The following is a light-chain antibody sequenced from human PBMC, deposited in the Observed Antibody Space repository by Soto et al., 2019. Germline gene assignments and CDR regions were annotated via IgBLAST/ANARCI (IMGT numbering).Light chain of an antibody. V-gene: IGKV1-39*01. CDR2: AAS. Sequence: DIQMTQSPSSLSVSVGDRVTITCRATQSISTSLNWYQQKPGKAPDLLIYAASSLQSGVPSRFSGTGAGTDFTLTINSLQPEDFATYCCHQGYSTPHTFGQGTKLQIE. J-gene: IGKJ2*01. CDR1: QSISTS. CDR3: HQGYSTPHT.